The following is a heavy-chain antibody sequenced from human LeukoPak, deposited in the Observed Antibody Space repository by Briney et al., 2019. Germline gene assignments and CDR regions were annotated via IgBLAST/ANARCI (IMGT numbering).Heavy chain of an antibody. Sequence: GGSLRLSCAASGFTSSSYAMSWVRLAPANGLEWVSAISGSGGSTYYADSVKCRFTISRDNSKNTLYLQMNSLRAEDTAVYCCAKSYYDSSGYYQLRIVDYWGQGTLVTVSS. CDR1: GFTSSSYA. CDR2: ISGSGGST. D-gene: IGHD3-22*01. J-gene: IGHJ4*02. V-gene: IGHV3-23*01. CDR3: AKSYYDSSGYYQLRIVDY.